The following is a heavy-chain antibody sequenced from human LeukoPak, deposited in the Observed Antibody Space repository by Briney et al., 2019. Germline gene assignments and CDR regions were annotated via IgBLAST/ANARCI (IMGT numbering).Heavy chain of an antibody. J-gene: IGHJ4*02. Sequence: PGGSLRLSCTASGFTFGDYAMSWVRQAPGKGLEWVGFIRSKAYGGTTEYAASVKGRFTISRDDSKSIAYLQMNSLKTEDTAVYYCTRGLWFGESTDKDYFGYWGQGTLVTVSS. D-gene: IGHD3-10*01. CDR2: IRSKAYGGTT. V-gene: IGHV3-49*04. CDR3: TRGLWFGESTDKDYFGY. CDR1: GFTFGDYA.